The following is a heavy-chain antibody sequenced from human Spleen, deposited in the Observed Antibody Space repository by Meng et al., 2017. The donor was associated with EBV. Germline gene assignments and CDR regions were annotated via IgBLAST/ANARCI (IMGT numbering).Heavy chain of an antibody. CDR2: INHSGIT. Sequence: QVQQQQWGAGLLKPSEPLSLTCAVYGGSFSNYSWSWIRQPPGKGLEWIGEINHSGITNYNPYLKSRVTISEDRSKNQFSLKLSPVTAADTAVYYCARDARTAVITAAASNFDSWGQGTLVTVSS. V-gene: IGHV4-34*02. J-gene: IGHJ4*02. CDR3: ARDARTAVITAAASNFDS. D-gene: IGHD4-11*01. CDR1: GGSFSNYS.